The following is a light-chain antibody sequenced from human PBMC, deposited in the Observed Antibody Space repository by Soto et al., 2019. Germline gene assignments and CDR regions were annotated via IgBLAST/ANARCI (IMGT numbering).Light chain of an antibody. CDR2: GTS. Sequence: EIVLTQSPGTLSVSPGERATLSCRASQTISSNYLAWYQQKPGQAPSLLIYGTSSRATGIPDRFSGCGSGTDFTLTISRLEPEDSAIYYCQQYVSWTFGQGTKVEIK. J-gene: IGKJ1*01. CDR3: QQYVSWT. CDR1: QTISSNY. V-gene: IGKV3-20*01.